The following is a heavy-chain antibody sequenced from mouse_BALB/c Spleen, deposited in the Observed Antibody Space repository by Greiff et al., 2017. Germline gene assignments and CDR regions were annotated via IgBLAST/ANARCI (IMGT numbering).Heavy chain of an antibody. V-gene: IGHV1S81*02. CDR1: GYTFTNYY. CDR2: INPSNGGT. Sequence: VQLQQSGAELVKPGASVKLSCKASGYTFTNYYMYWVKQRPGQGLEWIGEINPSNGGTNFNEKFKSKATLTVDKSSSTAYMQLSSLTSEDSAVYYCTRNRAYWGQGTLVTVSA. J-gene: IGHJ3*01. CDR3: TRNRAY.